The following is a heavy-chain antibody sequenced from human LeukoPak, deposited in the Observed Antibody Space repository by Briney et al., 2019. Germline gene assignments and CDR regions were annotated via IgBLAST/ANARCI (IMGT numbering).Heavy chain of an antibody. CDR3: ARGCSSTSCLYYFDY. CDR2: INHSGST. V-gene: IGHV4-34*01. CDR1: GGSFSGYY. J-gene: IGHJ4*02. D-gene: IGHD2-2*01. Sequence: PSETLSLTCAVYGGSFSGYYWSWIRQPPGKGLEWIGEINHSGSTNYNPSLKSRVTISVDTSKNQSSLKLSSVTAADTAVYYCARGCSSTSCLYYFDYWGQGTLVTVSS.